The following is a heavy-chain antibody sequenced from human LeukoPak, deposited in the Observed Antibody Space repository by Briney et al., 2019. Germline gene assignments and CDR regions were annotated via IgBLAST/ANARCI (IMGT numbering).Heavy chain of an antibody. V-gene: IGHV4-59*01. J-gene: IGHJ6*02. Sequence: SETLSLTCTVSGGSISHYYWSWIRQSPGKGLEWIGYIYYSGTTNYNPSLKSRVTISVDTSRNQFSLQLRSVTAADTTVYYCAREDPQTTVPEGMDVWGQGTTVIVSS. CDR3: AREDPQTTVPEGMDV. CDR2: IYYSGTT. CDR1: GGSISHYY. D-gene: IGHD4-17*01.